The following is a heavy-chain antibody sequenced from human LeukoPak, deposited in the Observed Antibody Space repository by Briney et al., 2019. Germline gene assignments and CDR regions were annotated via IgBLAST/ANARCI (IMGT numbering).Heavy chain of an antibody. D-gene: IGHD1-26*01. J-gene: IGHJ4*02. Sequence: TGGSLRLSCAASGFTFSSYAMSWVRQAPGKGLEWVSDISGSGGTTYYADSVKGRFTISRDNSKNTLYLRMNSLRAEDTAVYYCAKAPSSGSYYCFDYWGQGTLVTVSS. V-gene: IGHV3-23*01. CDR2: ISGSGGTT. CDR3: AKAPSSGSYYCFDY. CDR1: GFTFSSYA.